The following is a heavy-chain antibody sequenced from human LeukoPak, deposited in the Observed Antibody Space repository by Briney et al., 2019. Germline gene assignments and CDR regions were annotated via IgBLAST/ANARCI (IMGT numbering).Heavy chain of an antibody. CDR2: ISGSGTGT. V-gene: IGHV3-23*01. CDR3: AKDGRLNYDSSGYSDY. CDR1: GFTFMNYA. Sequence: GGSLRLSCAASGFTFMNYAIKWVRQAPGKGLEWVSAISGSGTGTYYADSVKGRFTIPRDNSKNTVYLQMHSLSAEDTARYYCAKDGRLNYDSSGYSDYWGQGTLVTVSS. J-gene: IGHJ4*02. D-gene: IGHD3-22*01.